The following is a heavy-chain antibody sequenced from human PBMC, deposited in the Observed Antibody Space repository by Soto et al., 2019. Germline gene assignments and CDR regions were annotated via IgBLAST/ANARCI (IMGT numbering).Heavy chain of an antibody. CDR2: LWRDGSKV. V-gene: IGHV3-33*01. D-gene: IGHD6-19*01. J-gene: IGHJ4*02. CDR3: ARDGTGWTGGDH. Sequence: HPGGSLRLSCAASGFTFIDYDMHWVRQAPGKRLEWVAVLWRDGSKVYYADSVKGRFTISRDNSKNTLYLEVNSLRVEDTAVYYCARDGTGWTGGDHWGQGTLVTVSS. CDR1: GFTFIDYD.